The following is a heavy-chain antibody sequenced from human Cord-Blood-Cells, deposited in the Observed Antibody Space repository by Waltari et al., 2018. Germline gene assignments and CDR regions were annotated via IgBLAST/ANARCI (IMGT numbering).Heavy chain of an antibody. Sequence: QVQLQQSGPGLVKPSQTLSLTCAISGDRVSSNSSAWTCIRQSPSRGLEWLGRTYYRSKWYNDYAVSVKSRITINPDTSKNQFSLQLNSVTPEDTAVYYCARGTGDRPFDFDYWGQGTLVTVSS. CDR3: ARGTGDRPFDFDY. CDR1: GDRVSSNSSA. D-gene: IGHD7-27*01. CDR2: TYYRSKWYN. V-gene: IGHV6-1*01. J-gene: IGHJ4*02.